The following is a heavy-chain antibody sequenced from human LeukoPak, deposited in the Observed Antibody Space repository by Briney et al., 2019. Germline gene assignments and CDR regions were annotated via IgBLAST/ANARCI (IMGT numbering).Heavy chain of an antibody. J-gene: IGHJ6*03. D-gene: IGHD2-2*01. Sequence: GGSLRLSCAASGFTFSSYGMHWVRQAPGKGLEWVAVIWYDGSNKYYADSVKGRFTISRDNSKNTLYLQMNSLRAEDTAVYYCARGGRPAPLYYYYYYMDVWGQGTLVTVSS. V-gene: IGHV3-33*01. CDR3: ARGGRPAPLYYYYYYMDV. CDR1: GFTFSSYG. CDR2: IWYDGSNK.